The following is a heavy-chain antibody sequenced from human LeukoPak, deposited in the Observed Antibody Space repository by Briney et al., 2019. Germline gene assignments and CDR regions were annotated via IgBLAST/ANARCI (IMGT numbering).Heavy chain of an antibody. CDR3: ARWRWLQPFDY. CDR1: GFTFSSFS. Sequence: GGSLRLSCAASGFTFSSFSMHWVRQAPGKGLESVSAISSNGGSTYYANSVKGRFTISRDNSKNTLYLQMGSLRAEDMAVYYCARWRWLQPFDYWGQGTLVTVSS. J-gene: IGHJ4*02. D-gene: IGHD5-24*01. CDR2: ISSNGGST. V-gene: IGHV3-64*01.